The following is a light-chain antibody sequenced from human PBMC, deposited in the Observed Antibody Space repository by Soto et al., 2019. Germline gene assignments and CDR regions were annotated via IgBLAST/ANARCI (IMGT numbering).Light chain of an antibody. Sequence: DIQMTQSPSSLSASVGDRVTITCQASQDISNYLNWYQQKPGKAPKLLIYDASNLETRVPSRFSGSRSGTDFTVTISNLQPEDIATDYCQQYDNLPSITFGQGTRLEIK. CDR1: QDISNY. CDR2: DAS. V-gene: IGKV1-33*01. J-gene: IGKJ5*01. CDR3: QQYDNLPSIT.